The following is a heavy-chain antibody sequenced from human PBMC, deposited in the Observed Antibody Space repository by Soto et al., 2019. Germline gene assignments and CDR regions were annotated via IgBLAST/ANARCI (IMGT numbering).Heavy chain of an antibody. V-gene: IGHV3-11*06. CDR3: ATNCQEPSDDAFDV. CDR2: ISRNSRYT. D-gene: IGHD2-21*01. J-gene: IGHJ3*01. Sequence: QVQLVESGGGLVKPGGSLRLSCAASGFTFSDYFMAWIRQAPGKGLEWIAYISRNSRYTNFADSVRGRFTISRDNAKNSLYLQMNDLSAEDTAVYYCATNCQEPSDDAFDVWGQGTMVTVSS. CDR1: GFTFSDYF.